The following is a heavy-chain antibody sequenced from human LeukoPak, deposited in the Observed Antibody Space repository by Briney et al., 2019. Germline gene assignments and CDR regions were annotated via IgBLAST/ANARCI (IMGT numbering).Heavy chain of an antibody. V-gene: IGHV4-39*07. D-gene: IGHD1-26*01. Sequence: SETLSLTCSVSGGSISSGGYYWSWIRQHPGKGLEWIGSIYHSGSTYYNPSLKSRVTISVDTSKNQFSLKLSSVTAADTAVYYCARYDWDSGSSWGTHYFDYWGQGTLVTVSS. CDR2: IYHSGST. CDR3: ARYDWDSGSSWGTHYFDY. CDR1: GGSISSGGYY. J-gene: IGHJ4*02.